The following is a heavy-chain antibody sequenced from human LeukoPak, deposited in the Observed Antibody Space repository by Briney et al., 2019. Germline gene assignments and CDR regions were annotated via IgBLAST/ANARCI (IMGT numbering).Heavy chain of an antibody. CDR2: INHSGST. Sequence: SETLSLTCAVYGGSFSGYYWSWIRQPPGKGLEWIGEINHSGSTNYNPSLKSRVTMSVDTSKNQFSLKLSSVTAADTAVYYCAREPGPKRVYYYMDVWGKGTTLTVSS. CDR1: GGSFSGYY. CDR3: AREPGPKRVYYYMDV. J-gene: IGHJ6*03. V-gene: IGHV4-34*01.